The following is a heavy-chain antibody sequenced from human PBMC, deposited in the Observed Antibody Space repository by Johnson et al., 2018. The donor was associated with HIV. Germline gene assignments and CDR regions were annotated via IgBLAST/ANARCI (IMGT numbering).Heavy chain of an antibody. Sequence: QVQLVESGGGVVQPGRSLRLSCAASGFTFSSYGMHWVRQAPGKGLEWVAVIWYDGSNKYYADSVKGRFTISRVNSKNTLYLQMNSLRAEDTAVYYCAKDLSGYSYGYGAFDIWGQGTMVTVSS. D-gene: IGHD5-18*01. CDR2: IWYDGSNK. J-gene: IGHJ3*02. CDR3: AKDLSGYSYGYGAFDI. V-gene: IGHV3-33*06. CDR1: GFTFSSYG.